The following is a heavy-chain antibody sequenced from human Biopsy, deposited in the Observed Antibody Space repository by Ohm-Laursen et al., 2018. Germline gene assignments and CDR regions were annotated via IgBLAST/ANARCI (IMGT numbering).Heavy chain of an antibody. CDR2: IHTSGSP. D-gene: IGHD1-26*01. Sequence: SETLSLTCIVSGDSINNYYWSWIRQPAGKGLEWIGRIHTSGSPNYNLSLESRVTMSVDTSKNQFSLNLRSVTAADTAVYYCARGTGRYYVYGAFDIWGQGTVVTVSS. CDR1: GDSINNYY. CDR3: ARGTGRYYVYGAFDI. V-gene: IGHV4-4*07. J-gene: IGHJ3*02.